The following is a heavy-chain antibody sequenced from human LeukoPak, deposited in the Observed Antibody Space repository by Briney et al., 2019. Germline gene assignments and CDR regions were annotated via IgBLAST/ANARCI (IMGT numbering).Heavy chain of an antibody. CDR3: ARDGGSFSYNMDV. V-gene: IGHV1-46*04. D-gene: IGHD2-15*01. J-gene: IGHJ6*02. Sequence: ASVKVSFKGCGYAFIMDHIHWVREGPGQGGERRGVLNVYDGSISNAQKLQGRVTMPSDTPTSTVYMDLSSLRSEDTAVYFCARDGGSFSYNMDVWGQGTTVTVSS. CDR1: GYAFIMDH. CDR2: LNVYDGSI.